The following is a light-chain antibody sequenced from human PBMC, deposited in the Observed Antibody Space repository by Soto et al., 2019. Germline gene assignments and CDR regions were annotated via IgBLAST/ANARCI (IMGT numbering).Light chain of an antibody. V-gene: IGKV3-20*01. CDR1: QSVSGTY. J-gene: IGKJ4*01. Sequence: EVVLTQSPGTLALSPGERVTLSCRASQSVSGTYLAWYQQKPGQAPMLLIEGASSRATGVPDRFSGSGSGTDFTVTISGLEPEDSAVYYCQQYGSPPFTFGGGTKVEIK. CDR3: QQYGSPPFT. CDR2: GAS.